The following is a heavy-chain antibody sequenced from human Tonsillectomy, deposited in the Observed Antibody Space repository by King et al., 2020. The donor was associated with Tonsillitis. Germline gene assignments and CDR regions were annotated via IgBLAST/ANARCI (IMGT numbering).Heavy chain of an antibody. D-gene: IGHD5-18*01. Sequence: DVQLVESGGGLVQPGGSLRLSFAASGFTVSSNYMRWVRQAPGKGLEWVSVIYSGGNTYYADSVKGRFTISRDTSKNTLYLKMNSLRAEDTAVYYCARDGSSGYSYGYFIFWGQGTLVTVSS. V-gene: IGHV3-66*01. J-gene: IGHJ4*02. CDR3: ARDGSSGYSYGYFIF. CDR1: GFTVSSNY. CDR2: IYSGGNT.